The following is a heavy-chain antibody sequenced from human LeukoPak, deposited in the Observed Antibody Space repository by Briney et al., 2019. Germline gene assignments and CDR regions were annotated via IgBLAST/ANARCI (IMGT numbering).Heavy chain of an antibody. Sequence: SETLSLTCTVSGGSISSSSYYWGWIRQPPGKGLEWIGSIYYSGSTYYNPSLKSRVTISVDTSKNQFSLKLSSVTAADTAVYYCARELGYCTNGVCGRNYYMDVWGKGTTVTVSS. D-gene: IGHD2-8*01. CDR2: IYYSGST. J-gene: IGHJ6*03. CDR3: ARELGYCTNGVCGRNYYMDV. V-gene: IGHV4-39*07. CDR1: GGSISSSSYY.